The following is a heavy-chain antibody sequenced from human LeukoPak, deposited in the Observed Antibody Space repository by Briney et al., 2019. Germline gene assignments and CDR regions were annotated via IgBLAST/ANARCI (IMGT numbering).Heavy chain of an antibody. D-gene: IGHD3-22*01. Sequence: SETLSLTCTASGGSISSYYWSWIRQPAGKGLEWIGRIYTSGSTNYNPPLKSRVTMSVDTSKNQFSLKLSSVTAADTAVYYCARHYYDSSGYYEAYFDYWGQGTLVTVSS. CDR1: GGSISSYY. V-gene: IGHV4-4*07. CDR3: ARHYYDSSGYYEAYFDY. J-gene: IGHJ4*02. CDR2: IYTSGST.